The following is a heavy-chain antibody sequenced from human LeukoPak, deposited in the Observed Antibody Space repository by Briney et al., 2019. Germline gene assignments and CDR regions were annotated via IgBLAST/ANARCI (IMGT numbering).Heavy chain of an antibody. V-gene: IGHV4-59*12. Sequence: SETLSLTCTVSGGSISSYYWSWIRQPPGKGLEWIGYIYYSGSTNYNPSLKSRVTISVDTSKNQFSLKLSSVTAADTAVYYCARDLSVGIVVVPAAIPYCDYWGQGTLVTVSS. CDR2: IYYSGST. CDR1: GGSISSYY. J-gene: IGHJ4*02. D-gene: IGHD2-2*02. CDR3: ARDLSVGIVVVPAAIPYCDY.